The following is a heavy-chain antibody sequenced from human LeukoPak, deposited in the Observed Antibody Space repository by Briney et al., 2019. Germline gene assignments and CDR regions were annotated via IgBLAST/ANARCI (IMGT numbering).Heavy chain of an antibody. Sequence: GASVKVSCKASGYTFTNYYMHWVRQAPGQGLEWMGIINPSGGSTSYAQKFQGRVTMTRDTSTSTVYMELSSLRSEDTAVYYCARDRSIAERLGGFDIWGQGTMVTVSS. J-gene: IGHJ3*02. CDR3: ARDRSIAERLGGFDI. CDR1: GYTFTNYY. V-gene: IGHV1-46*01. D-gene: IGHD6-6*01. CDR2: INPSGGST.